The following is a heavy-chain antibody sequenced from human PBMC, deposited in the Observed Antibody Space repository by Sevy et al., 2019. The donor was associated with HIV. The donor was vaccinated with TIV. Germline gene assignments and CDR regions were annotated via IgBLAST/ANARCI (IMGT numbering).Heavy chain of an antibody. CDR1: GDSISSGTYY. D-gene: IGHD3-10*01. V-gene: IGHV4-61*02. J-gene: IGHJ4*02. Sequence: SETLSLTCTVSGDSISSGTYYWSWIRQPAGKGLEWIGSIYTSGITNYNPSLKSRVTISLDTSKNQFSLNLSSVTAADTAVYFCARYYYGSGKYYFDYWCQGTLVTVSS. CDR3: ARYYYGSGKYYFDY. CDR2: IYTSGIT.